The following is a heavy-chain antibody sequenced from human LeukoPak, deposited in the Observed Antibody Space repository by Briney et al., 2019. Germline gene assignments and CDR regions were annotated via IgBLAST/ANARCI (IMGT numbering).Heavy chain of an antibody. Sequence: SETLSLTCTVSGGSISSDSYYWGWIRQPPGKGLEWIGSLDYVGSTYYNPSLKSRVTISLDTSKNQFSLKLSSVTAADTAVYYCARRRRGDFDDSIDYWGQGTLVTVAS. D-gene: IGHD4-17*01. CDR2: LDYVGST. V-gene: IGHV4-39*07. CDR1: GGSISSDSYY. CDR3: ARRRRGDFDDSIDY. J-gene: IGHJ4*02.